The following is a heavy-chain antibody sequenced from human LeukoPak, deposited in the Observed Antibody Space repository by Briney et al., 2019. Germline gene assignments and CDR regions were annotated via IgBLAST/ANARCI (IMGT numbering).Heavy chain of an antibody. CDR1: GYTFTSFG. V-gene: IGHV1-18*01. J-gene: IGHJ3*02. Sequence: ASVKVSCKASGYTFTSFGITWVRQAPGQGLEWMGWISAYNGNTNYAEKLQGRVTMTTDTPMSTAYMELRSLRSDDTAMYYCARGGYYDSHVFGIWGQGTMVTVSS. CDR3: ARGGYYDSHVFGI. D-gene: IGHD3-22*01. CDR2: ISAYNGNT.